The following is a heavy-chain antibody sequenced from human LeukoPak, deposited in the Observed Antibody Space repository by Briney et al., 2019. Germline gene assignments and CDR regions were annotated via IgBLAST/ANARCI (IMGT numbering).Heavy chain of an antibody. CDR1: GFIFTSYA. Sequence: QSGGSLRLSRAASGFIFTSYAMSWVRQAPGKGLEWVSAISGSDGSTYYADSVKGRFTISRDNSKNTLYLQMNSLRAEDTAVYYCTKDRYSSSPNRYFQHWGQGTLVTVSS. J-gene: IGHJ1*01. CDR3: TKDRYSSSPNRYFQH. V-gene: IGHV3-23*01. CDR2: ISGSDGST. D-gene: IGHD6-6*01.